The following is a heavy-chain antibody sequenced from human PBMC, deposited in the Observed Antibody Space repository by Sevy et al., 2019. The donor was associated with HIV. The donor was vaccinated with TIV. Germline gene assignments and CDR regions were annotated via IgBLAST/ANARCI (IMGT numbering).Heavy chain of an antibody. CDR3: ARDRERGSGSFKNYYGMDV. Sequence: GGSLRLSCAASGFTFSSYAMHWVRQAPGKGLEWVAVISYDGSNKYYADSVKGRFTISRDNSKNTLYLQMNSLRAEETAGYYCARDRERGSGSFKNYYGMDVWGQGTTVTVSS. CDR1: GFTFSSYA. D-gene: IGHD3-10*01. V-gene: IGHV3-30-3*01. J-gene: IGHJ6*02. CDR2: ISYDGSNK.